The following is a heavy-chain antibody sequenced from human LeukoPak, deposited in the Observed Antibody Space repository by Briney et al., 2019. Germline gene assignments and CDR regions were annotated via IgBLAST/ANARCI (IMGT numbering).Heavy chain of an antibody. V-gene: IGHV3-73*01. Sequence: GGSLRLSCAGSGFTFSGSAMHWVRQASGKGLEWVGRIRSKANSYATAYAASVKGRFTISRDDSKNTAYLQMNSLKTEDTAVYYCTSLRRDGYNYYDYYYYYMDVWGKGTTVTVSS. CDR3: TSLRRDGYNYYDYYYYYMDV. D-gene: IGHD5-24*01. J-gene: IGHJ6*03. CDR1: GFTFSGSA. CDR2: IRSKANSYAT.